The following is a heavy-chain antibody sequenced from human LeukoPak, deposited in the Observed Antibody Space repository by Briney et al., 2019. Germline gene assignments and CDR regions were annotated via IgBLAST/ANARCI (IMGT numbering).Heavy chain of an antibody. V-gene: IGHV3-30*02. D-gene: IGHD4-17*01. CDR2: IRYDGSNK. CDR3: AKPGYGDYGWFDY. CDR1: GFTFSSYG. J-gene: IGHJ4*02. Sequence: PGGSLRLSCAASGFTFSSYGMHWVRQAPGKGLEWVAFIRYDGSNKYYADSVKGRFTISRDNSKNTLYLQMNSLRAEDTAVYYCAKPGYGDYGWFDYWGQGTLVTVSS.